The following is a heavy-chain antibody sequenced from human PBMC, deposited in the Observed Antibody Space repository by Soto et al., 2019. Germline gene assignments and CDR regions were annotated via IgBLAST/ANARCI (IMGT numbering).Heavy chain of an antibody. Sequence: SQTLSLTCAVSGLTIDSSSWYWDCTRQPPGKGLEWIGSIYYSGSTHYDPSLRSRVTISADTSTNQFSLKLSSVTAADTAVYYCARRVTMVRGILITWYDPWGHGTLVT. CDR3: ARRVTMVRGILITWYDP. J-gene: IGHJ5*02. CDR1: GLTIDSSSWY. D-gene: IGHD3-10*01. V-gene: IGHV4-39*01. CDR2: IYYSGST.